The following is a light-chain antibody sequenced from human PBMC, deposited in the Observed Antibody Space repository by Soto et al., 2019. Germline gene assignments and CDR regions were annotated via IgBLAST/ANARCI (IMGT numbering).Light chain of an antibody. Sequence: QSVLTQPPSVSAAPGQKVSISCSVSSSNVGKNFVSWYQHVPGKAPKLLIYDNQKRPSGIPDRFSASKSGTLATLDITGLRTGDEADYYCGTWDSSLTIGVIFGGGTKVTVL. CDR2: DNQ. J-gene: IGLJ2*01. CDR1: SSNVGKNF. CDR3: GTWDSSLTIGVI. V-gene: IGLV1-51*01.